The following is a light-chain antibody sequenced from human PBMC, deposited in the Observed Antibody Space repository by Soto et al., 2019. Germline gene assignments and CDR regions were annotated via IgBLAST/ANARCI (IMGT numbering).Light chain of an antibody. V-gene: IGLV2-14*01. CDR2: EVN. CDR1: NNDVGAYNY. CDR3: ASYTISSTRV. Sequence: QSALTQPASVSGSPGQSITISCTGSNNDVGAYNYVSWYQQHPGKAPKLIIYEVNNQPSGVYHRFSGSKSGNTASLTISGLQADDEADYYCASYTISSTRVFGGGTKLTVL. J-gene: IGLJ3*02.